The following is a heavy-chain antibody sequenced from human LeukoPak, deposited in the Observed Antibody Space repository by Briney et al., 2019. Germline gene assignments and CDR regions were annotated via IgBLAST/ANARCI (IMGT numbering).Heavy chain of an antibody. CDR2: INPNSGGT. J-gene: IGHJ5*02. D-gene: IGHD3-3*01. CDR1: GYTFTGYY. Sequence: ASVTVSCKASGYTFTGYYMRWVRQAPGQGLEWMGWINPNSGGTKYAQTFQGRVTITRDMYTSTFYMELRSLRADETVVYYSAREAVTFFGLGRTQTTKRPHRFDRWGQGTLVTVSS. V-gene: IGHV1-2*02. CDR3: AREAVTFFGLGRTQTTKRPHRFDR.